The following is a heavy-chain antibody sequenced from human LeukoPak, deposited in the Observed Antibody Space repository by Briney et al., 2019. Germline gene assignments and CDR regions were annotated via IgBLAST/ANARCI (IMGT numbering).Heavy chain of an antibody. CDR3: ARDTPKDWLKFDP. CDR1: GYTFTNYY. Sequence: ASVTVSYKPSGYTFTNYYMHWVRQAPGQGGEGRGIINPSCGRTSSAQKSQGRVTMTRDTSISTAYMALSSLRSDDTAVYYCARDTPKDWLKFDPWGQGTLVTVSS. D-gene: IGHD3/OR15-3a*01. J-gene: IGHJ5*02. V-gene: IGHV1-46*01. CDR2: INPSCGRT.